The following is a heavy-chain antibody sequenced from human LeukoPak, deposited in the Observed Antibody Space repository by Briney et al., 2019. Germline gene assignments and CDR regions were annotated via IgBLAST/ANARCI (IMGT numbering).Heavy chain of an antibody. Sequence: GGSLRLSCVASGFPFINYDMNWVRQAPGKGLEWVSAIDDTGTRTYYADSVGGRFTISRDNSKNTLYLQMDSLRVEDSAVYFCAKKLVSGQMGNYSDYWGQGTLVTVSP. J-gene: IGHJ4*02. CDR3: AKKLVSGQMGNYSDY. CDR2: IDDTGTRT. V-gene: IGHV3-23*05. CDR1: GFPFINYD. D-gene: IGHD5/OR15-5a*01.